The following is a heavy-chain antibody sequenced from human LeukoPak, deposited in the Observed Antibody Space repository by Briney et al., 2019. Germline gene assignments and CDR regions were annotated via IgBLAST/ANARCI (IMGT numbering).Heavy chain of an antibody. Sequence: SETLSLTCAVYGGSFSGYYWSWIRQPPGKGLEWIGEISHSGSTNYNPSLKSRGTISVDTYKNKFPLKRSSVTAADTAVYYCARGYCSGGSCYYMDVWGKGTTVTVSS. V-gene: IGHV4-34*01. CDR3: ARGYCSGGSCYYMDV. J-gene: IGHJ6*03. D-gene: IGHD2-15*01. CDR2: ISHSGST. CDR1: GGSFSGYY.